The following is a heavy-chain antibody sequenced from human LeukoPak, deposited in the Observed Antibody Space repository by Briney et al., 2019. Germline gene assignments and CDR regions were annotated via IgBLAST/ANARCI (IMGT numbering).Heavy chain of an antibody. CDR1: GFTFSSYA. Sequence: PGGSLRLSCAASGFTFSSYAMSWVRQAPGKGLEWVSAISGRGGSTYYADSVKGRFTISRDNSKNTLYLQMNSLRAEDTAVYYRAKDLDYYGSGSDPVFDYWGQGTLVTVSS. J-gene: IGHJ4*02. D-gene: IGHD3-10*01. CDR2: ISGRGGST. CDR3: AKDLDYYGSGSDPVFDY. V-gene: IGHV3-23*01.